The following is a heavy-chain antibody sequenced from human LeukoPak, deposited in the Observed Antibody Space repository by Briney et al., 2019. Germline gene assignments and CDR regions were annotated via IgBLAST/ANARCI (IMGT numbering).Heavy chain of an antibody. D-gene: IGHD6-6*01. Sequence: SETLPLTCAVYGGSFSGYYWSWIRQPPGKGLEWIGEINHSGSTNYNPSLKSRVTISVDTSKNQFSLKLSSVTAADTAVYYCARAGYSSSLPPYYYYYGMDVWGQGTTVTVSS. CDR3: ARAGYSSSLPPYYYYYGMDV. J-gene: IGHJ6*02. V-gene: IGHV4-34*01. CDR1: GGSFSGYY. CDR2: INHSGST.